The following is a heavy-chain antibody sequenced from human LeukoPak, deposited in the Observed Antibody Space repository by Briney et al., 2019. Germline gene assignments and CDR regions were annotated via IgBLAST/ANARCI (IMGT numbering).Heavy chain of an antibody. Sequence: SETLSLTCTLSGGSISTYYWSWIRQPPGKGLEWIGYIYHSGSTNYNPSLKSRVTISVDTSKNQFSLKLNSVTAADTAVYYCAGASNWISLNYWGQGTLVTVSS. CDR3: AGASNWISLNY. J-gene: IGHJ4*02. D-gene: IGHD1-1*01. CDR2: IYHSGST. CDR1: GGSISTYY. V-gene: IGHV4-59*08.